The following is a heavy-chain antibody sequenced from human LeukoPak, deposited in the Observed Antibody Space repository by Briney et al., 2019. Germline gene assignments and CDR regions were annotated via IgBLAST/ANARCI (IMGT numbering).Heavy chain of an antibody. D-gene: IGHD6-13*01. Sequence: GGSLRLSCAASGFTFSSYAMHWVRQAPGKGLEWVAVISYDGSNTYYADSVKGRFTISRDNSKNTLYLQMNSLRAEDTAVYYCARSIAAAGLGWFDPWGQGTLVTVSS. J-gene: IGHJ5*02. CDR1: GFTFSSYA. CDR3: ARSIAAAGLGWFDP. V-gene: IGHV3-30*04. CDR2: ISYDGSNT.